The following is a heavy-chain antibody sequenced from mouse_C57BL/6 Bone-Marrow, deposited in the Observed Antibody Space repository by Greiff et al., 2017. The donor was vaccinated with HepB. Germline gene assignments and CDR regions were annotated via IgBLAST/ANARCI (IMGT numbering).Heavy chain of an antibody. Sequence: EVMLVESGGDLVKPGGSLKLSCAASGFTFSSYGMSWVRQTPDKRLEWVATISSGGSYTYYPDSVKGRFTISRDNAKNTLYLQMSSLKSEDTAMYYCARRDTTASWFAYWGQGTLVTVSA. J-gene: IGHJ3*01. CDR1: GFTFSSYG. D-gene: IGHD1-2*01. V-gene: IGHV5-6*02. CDR3: ARRDTTASWFAY. CDR2: ISSGGSYT.